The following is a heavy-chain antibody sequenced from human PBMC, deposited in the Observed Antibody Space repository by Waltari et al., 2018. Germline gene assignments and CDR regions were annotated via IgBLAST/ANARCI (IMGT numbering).Heavy chain of an antibody. CDR3: TTEGGRTWPMY. J-gene: IGHJ4*02. V-gene: IGHV3-15*01. CDR1: GFTFANAW. D-gene: IGHD2-2*01. Sequence: EVQLVESGGGLVKPGDSLRLSCVASGFTFANAWINWVRQAPGKGLEWVGRLKSKGEGGTTDYAATVKGRFAISRDDSKDTAYLQMNSLKTEDTAMYFCTTEGGRTWPMYWGQGTLVTVSS. CDR2: LKSKGEGGTT.